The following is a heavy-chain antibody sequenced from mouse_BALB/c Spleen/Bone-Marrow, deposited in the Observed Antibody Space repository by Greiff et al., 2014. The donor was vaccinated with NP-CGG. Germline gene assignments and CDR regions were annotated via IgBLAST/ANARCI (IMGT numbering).Heavy chain of an antibody. Sequence: VQLQQSGAELLKPGTSVKLSCKASGYTFTRYWMHWVKQRPGQGLEWIGELNPSNGHTNYNGKFKNKATVTVDKSSSTAYMQLSSLTSVDSAVYYCARVIATRGFDYWGQGTTLTVSS. J-gene: IGHJ2*01. D-gene: IGHD2-4*01. V-gene: IGHV1S81*02. CDR1: GYTFTRYW. CDR3: ARVIATRGFDY. CDR2: LNPSNGHT.